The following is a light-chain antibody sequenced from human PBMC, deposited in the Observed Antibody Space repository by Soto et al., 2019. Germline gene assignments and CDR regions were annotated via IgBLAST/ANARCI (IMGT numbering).Light chain of an antibody. CDR2: KVS. V-gene: IGKV2-30*02. J-gene: IGKJ5*01. CDR3: MQGTHWPIT. CDR1: QSLVHSDGIAY. Sequence: DVVITQSPLSLPVTLGQPASISCRSNQSLVHSDGIAYFSWFQQRPGRSPRRLIYKVSNRDSWVPARFSGSGSGTDFALKISRVEAEDVGVYYCMQGTHWPITFGQGTRLEI.